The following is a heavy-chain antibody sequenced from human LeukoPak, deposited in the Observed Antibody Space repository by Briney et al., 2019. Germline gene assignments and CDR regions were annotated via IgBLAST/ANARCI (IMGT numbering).Heavy chain of an antibody. V-gene: IGHV4-39*07. J-gene: IGHJ6*03. D-gene: IGHD3-10*01. Sequence: PSETLSLTCTVSGGSISSSSYYWGWIRQPPGKGPEWIGSIYYSGSTYYNPSLKSRVTISVDTSKNQFSLKLSSVTAADTAVYYCARGGDLRRLYYMDVWGKGTTVTISS. CDR2: IYYSGST. CDR1: GGSISSSSYY. CDR3: ARGGDLRRLYYMDV.